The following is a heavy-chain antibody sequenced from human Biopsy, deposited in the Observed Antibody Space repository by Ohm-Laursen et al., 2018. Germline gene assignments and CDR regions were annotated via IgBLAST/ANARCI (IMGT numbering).Heavy chain of an antibody. Sequence: SLRLSCTASGFTFSAYEMNWVRQAPGKGLEWVSYISFTGTSSYYADSVKGRFTISRDESKNTLYLQMNRLGAEDTAVYHCARATYSSGHKIDSWGQGTLVTVSS. CDR3: ARATYSSGHKIDS. V-gene: IGHV3-48*03. D-gene: IGHD6-25*01. J-gene: IGHJ4*02. CDR2: ISFTGTSS. CDR1: GFTFSAYE.